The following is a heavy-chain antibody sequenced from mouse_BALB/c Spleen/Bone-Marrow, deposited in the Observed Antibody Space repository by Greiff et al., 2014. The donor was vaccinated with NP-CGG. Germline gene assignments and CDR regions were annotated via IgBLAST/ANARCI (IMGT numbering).Heavy chain of an antibody. Sequence: EVKLVESGGGLMKPGGSLKLSCAASGFTFSDYYMYWVRQTPEKRLEWVATISDGGTYSYYADSVKGRFTISRDNAKSNLYLQMNSLKSEDTAMYYCARDMCDYWGQGTTLTVSS. CDR1: GFTFSDYY. J-gene: IGHJ2*01. CDR3: ARDMCDY. CDR2: ISDGGTYS. V-gene: IGHV5-4*02.